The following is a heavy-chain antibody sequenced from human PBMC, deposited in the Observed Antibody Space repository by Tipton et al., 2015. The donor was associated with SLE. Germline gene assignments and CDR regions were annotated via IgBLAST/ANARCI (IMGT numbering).Heavy chain of an antibody. Sequence: LRLSCAVYGGSFSGYYWSWIRQPPGKGLEWIGEINHSGSTNYNPPLESRVTISVDTSKNQFSLKLSSVTAADTAVYYCARGMTMVQGAKGYYFDYWGQGTLVTVSS. CDR3: ARGMTMVQGAKGYYFDY. V-gene: IGHV4-34*01. J-gene: IGHJ4*02. D-gene: IGHD3-10*01. CDR1: GGSFSGYY. CDR2: INHSGST.